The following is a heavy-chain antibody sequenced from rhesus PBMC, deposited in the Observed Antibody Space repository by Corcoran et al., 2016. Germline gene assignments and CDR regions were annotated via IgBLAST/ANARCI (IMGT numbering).Heavy chain of an antibody. CDR2: FDSDVKYK. CDR3: AGETSLYRYYDAFDF. CDR1: GFTRSTYG. D-gene: IGHD3-16*01. J-gene: IGHJ3*01. V-gene: IGHV3-14*01. Sequence: EVQLVESGGDLAKPGGSLRLSWVASGFTRSTYGIHWVRQAPWKVLEWTSDFDSDVKYKSYADSWKGRFTLSGENANNPVFLQMDGLRFEDTAVYYCAGETSLYRYYDAFDFWGQGLRVTVSS.